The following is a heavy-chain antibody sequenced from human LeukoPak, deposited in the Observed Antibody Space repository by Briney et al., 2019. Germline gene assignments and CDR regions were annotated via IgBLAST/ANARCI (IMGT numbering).Heavy chain of an antibody. D-gene: IGHD1-26*01. J-gene: IGHJ2*01. CDR3: ARDAELRNWYFDL. CDR1: GGSISSGGYS. Sequence: PSQTLSLTCAVSGGSISSGGYSWSWIRQPPGKGLEWIGYIYHSGSTYYNPSLKSRVTISVDRSKNQFPLKLSSVTAADTAVYYCARDAELRNWYFDLWGRGTLVTVSS. CDR2: IYHSGST. V-gene: IGHV4-30-2*01.